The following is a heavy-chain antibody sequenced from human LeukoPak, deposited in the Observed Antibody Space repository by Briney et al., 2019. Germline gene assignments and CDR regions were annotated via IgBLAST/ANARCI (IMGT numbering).Heavy chain of an antibody. V-gene: IGHV4-31*03. CDR1: GGSISSGGYY. D-gene: IGHD3-3*01. CDR2: IYYSGST. CDR3: ARDQTNYDFWSGYYTDAFDI. J-gene: IGHJ3*02. Sequence: PSETLSLTCTVSGGSISSGGYYRSWIRQHPGKGLEWIGYIYYSGSTYYNPSLKSRVTISVDTSKNQFSLKLSSVTAADTAVYYCARDQTNYDFWSGYYTDAFDIWGQGTMVTVSS.